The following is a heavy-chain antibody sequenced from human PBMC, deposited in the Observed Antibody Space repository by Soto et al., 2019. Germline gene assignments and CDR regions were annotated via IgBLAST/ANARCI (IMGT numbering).Heavy chain of an antibody. CDR3: ARDLVFLAVAGPDY. V-gene: IGHV3-33*01. CDR1: GFTFSSYG. Sequence: TGGSLRLSCAASGFTFSSYGMHWVRQAPGKGLEWVAVIWYDGSNKYYADSVKGRFTISRDNSKNTLYLQMNSLRAEDTAVYYCARDLVFLAVAGPDYWGQGTLVTVSS. CDR2: IWYDGSNK. D-gene: IGHD6-19*01. J-gene: IGHJ4*02.